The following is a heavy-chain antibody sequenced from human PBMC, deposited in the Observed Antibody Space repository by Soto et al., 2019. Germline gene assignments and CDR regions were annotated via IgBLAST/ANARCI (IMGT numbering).Heavy chain of an antibody. D-gene: IGHD3-22*01. CDR2: IKHGTGPT. Sequence: QVRLLQSGAGAMKTWASVELSCGASGYSFTSNVIQWLRQAPGERLEWMGWIKHGTGPTKYLQTLQDRVTISLATSANIVNLEMRRLRSDDTAVYSCARGYAYDSSGYYLDHWGKGTLVTVSS. CDR1: GYSFTSNV. V-gene: IGHV1-3*01. J-gene: IGHJ4*02. CDR3: ARGYAYDSSGYYLDH.